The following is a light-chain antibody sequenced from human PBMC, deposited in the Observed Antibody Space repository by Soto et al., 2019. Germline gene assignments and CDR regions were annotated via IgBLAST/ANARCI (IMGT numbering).Light chain of an antibody. CDR2: STN. V-gene: IGLV8-61*01. Sequence: QTVVTQEPSFSVSPGGTVTLTCGLSSGSVSTSYYPSWYQQTPGQAPRTLIYSTNTRSSGVPDRFSDSILGNKAALTITGAEADDESDYYCGVYMGSGSWVFGGGTKLTVL. J-gene: IGLJ3*02. CDR1: SGSVSTSYY. CDR3: GVYMGSGSWV.